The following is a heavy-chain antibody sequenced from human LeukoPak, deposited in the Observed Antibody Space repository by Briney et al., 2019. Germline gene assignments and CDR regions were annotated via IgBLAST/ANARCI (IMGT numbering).Heavy chain of an antibody. Sequence: GGSLRLSCGASGFAFSSYWMSWVRQAPGKGLEWVAKIKQDGSEKYYVESVKGRFILSRDNAKNSLYLQMNSLRAEDTAVYYCARGPTRANSFDYWGQGTLVAVSS. J-gene: IGHJ4*02. CDR3: ARGPTRANSFDY. CDR1: GFAFSSYW. V-gene: IGHV3-7*01. CDR2: IKQDGSEK. D-gene: IGHD2/OR15-2a*01.